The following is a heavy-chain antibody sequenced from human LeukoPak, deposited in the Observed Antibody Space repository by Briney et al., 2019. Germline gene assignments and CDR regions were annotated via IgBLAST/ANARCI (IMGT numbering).Heavy chain of an antibody. D-gene: IGHD3-10*01. CDR3: ARITGFGEFLYYYYGMDV. Sequence: SETLSLTCTVSGGSISSYYWSWIRQPPGKGLEWIGYIYYSGSTNYNPSLKSRVTISADTSKNQFSLKLSSVTAADTAVYYCARITGFGEFLYYYYGMDVWGKGTTVTVSS. J-gene: IGHJ6*04. CDR2: IYYSGST. V-gene: IGHV4-59*01. CDR1: GGSISSYY.